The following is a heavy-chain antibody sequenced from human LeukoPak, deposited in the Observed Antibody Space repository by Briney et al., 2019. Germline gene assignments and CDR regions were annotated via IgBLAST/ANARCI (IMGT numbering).Heavy chain of an antibody. Sequence: GGSLRLSCEGSGTSLSTLWMSWVRQAPGRGLEWLANINPAGTEKYYVDSVKGRFAISRDNAKNSLFLQMNSLRAEDTALYYCAMGARGDYSGEDYWGQGTLVTVSS. CDR2: INPAGTEK. J-gene: IGHJ4*02. CDR3: AMGARGDYSGEDY. D-gene: IGHD7-27*01. V-gene: IGHV3-7*03. CDR1: GTSLSTLW.